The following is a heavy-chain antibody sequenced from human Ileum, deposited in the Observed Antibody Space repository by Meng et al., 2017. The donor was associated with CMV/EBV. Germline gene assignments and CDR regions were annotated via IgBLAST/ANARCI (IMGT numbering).Heavy chain of an antibody. Sequence: SVLVSCKASAYLFTKFGISWVRQATGQGLEWMGWISGYNGNTNYAQKFQGRVTITTDTSTCTAYMEVSGLRSDDTAVYYCARDSSSYYYYYYGMDVWGQGTTVTVSS. CDR3: ARDSSSYYYYYYGMDV. CDR1: AYLFTKFG. CDR2: ISGYNGNT. J-gene: IGHJ6*02. V-gene: IGHV1-18*04. D-gene: IGHD6-19*01.